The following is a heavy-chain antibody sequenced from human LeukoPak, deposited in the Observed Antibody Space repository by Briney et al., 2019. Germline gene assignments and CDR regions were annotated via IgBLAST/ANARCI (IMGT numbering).Heavy chain of an antibody. CDR3: AKDPNGDYVGAFDT. CDR2: MGVSGDNV. V-gene: IGHV3-23*01. J-gene: IGHJ3*02. D-gene: IGHD4-17*01. CDR1: GFTFSDYG. Sequence: PGGSLRLSCAATGFTFSDYGVTWVRQAPGKGLEWVSSMGVSGDNVHYADSVKGRFAISRDNSKNTLYLQMNSLRAEDAAVYYCAKDPNGDYVGAFDTWGQGTMVIVSS.